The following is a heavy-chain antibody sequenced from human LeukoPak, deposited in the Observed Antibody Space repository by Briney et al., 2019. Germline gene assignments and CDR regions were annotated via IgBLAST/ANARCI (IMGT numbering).Heavy chain of an antibody. CDR2: IDMSGTTI. Sequence: GGSLRLSCAASGFTFSDYYMGWIRQAPGKGLEWVSYIDMSGTTIYYADSVKGRFTISRDNAKNSLFLQMNNLRAEDTTVYYCAKDILAAALFFDYWGQGALVTVSS. V-gene: IGHV3-11*01. CDR3: AKDILAAALFFDY. J-gene: IGHJ4*02. CDR1: GFTFSDYY. D-gene: IGHD6-13*01.